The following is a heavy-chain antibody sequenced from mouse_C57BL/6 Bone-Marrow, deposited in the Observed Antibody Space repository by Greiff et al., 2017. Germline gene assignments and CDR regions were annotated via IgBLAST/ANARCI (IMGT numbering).Heavy chain of an antibody. Sequence: QVQLQQSGPELVKPGASVKISCKASGYAFSSSWMNWVKQRPGKGLEWIGRIYPGDGDTNYNGKFKGKATLTADKSSSTAYMQLSSLTSEDSAVYFCAYITTVVATRAMGYWGQGTSVTVSS. CDR2: IYPGDGDT. V-gene: IGHV1-82*01. J-gene: IGHJ4*01. D-gene: IGHD1-1*01. CDR3: AYITTVVATRAMGY. CDR1: GYAFSSSW.